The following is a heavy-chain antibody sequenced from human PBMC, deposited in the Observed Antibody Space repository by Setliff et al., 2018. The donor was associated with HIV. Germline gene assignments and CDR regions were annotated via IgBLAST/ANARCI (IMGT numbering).Heavy chain of an antibody. J-gene: IGHJ3*02. CDR3: ARDQGDTPSRGDI. D-gene: IGHD1-26*01. V-gene: IGHV4-61*09. Sequence: PSETLSLTCTVSGAYISSGSHYWRWIRQPAGKGLEWIGHIYTSGFTNYNPSLKSRVTISIDTSRNQFSLNLKSVTAAGTAVYYCARDQGDTPSRGDIWGQGTMVTVSS. CDR2: IYTSGFT. CDR1: GAYISSGSHY.